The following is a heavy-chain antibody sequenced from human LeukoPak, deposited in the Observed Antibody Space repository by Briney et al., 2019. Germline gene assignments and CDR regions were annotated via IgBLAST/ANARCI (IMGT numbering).Heavy chain of an antibody. J-gene: IGHJ4*02. V-gene: IGHV1-46*01. CDR3: ARLASSWYGVDY. CDR2: INPSGGST. Sequence: ASVKVSCKASGYTFTSYYMHWVRQAPGQGLEWMGIINPSGGSTSYAQKFQGRVTMTRDTSTSTVYKELSSLRSEDTAVYYCARLASSWYGVDYWGQGTLVTVSS. D-gene: IGHD6-13*01. CDR1: GYTFTSYY.